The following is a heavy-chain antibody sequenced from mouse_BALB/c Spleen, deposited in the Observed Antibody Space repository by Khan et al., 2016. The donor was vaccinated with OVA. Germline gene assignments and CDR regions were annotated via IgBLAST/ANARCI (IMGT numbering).Heavy chain of an antibody. CDR2: ISYSGRT. CDR1: GYSITSDYA. CDR3: ARSVIITTLVATDFDY. D-gene: IGHD1-1*01. V-gene: IGHV3-2*02. Sequence: EVQLQESGPGPVNPSQSLSLTCTVTGYSITSDYAWNWIRQFPGNKLEWMGYISYSGRTSYNPSLKSRISITRDTSKNQVFLQLNSVTTEDTATYVCARSVIITTLVATDFDYWGQGTTLTVSS. J-gene: IGHJ2*01.